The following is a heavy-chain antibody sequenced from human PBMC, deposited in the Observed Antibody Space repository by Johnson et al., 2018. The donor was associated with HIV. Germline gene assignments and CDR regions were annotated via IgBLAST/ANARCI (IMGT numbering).Heavy chain of an antibody. CDR2: ISYDGSNK. CDR3: ARENYYNFPLDAFDI. V-gene: IGHV3-30*04. Sequence: QVQLVESGGGVVQPGRSLRLSCAASGFTFSSYAMHWVRQAPGKGLEWVAVISYDGSNKYYADYVKGRFTISRDNSKNTVYLQMNSLRAEDTAVYYCARENYYNFPLDAFDIWGQGTMVTVSS. CDR1: GFTFSSYA. J-gene: IGHJ3*02. D-gene: IGHD3-3*01.